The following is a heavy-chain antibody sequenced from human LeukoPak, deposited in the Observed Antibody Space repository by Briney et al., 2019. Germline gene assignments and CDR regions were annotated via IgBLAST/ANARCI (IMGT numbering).Heavy chain of an antibody. Sequence: SETLSLTCAVYGGSFSGYYWSWIRQPPGKGLEWIGEINHSGSTNYNPSLKSRVTISVDTSKNQFSLKLSSVTAADTAAYYCAVTRSYGFGSLDYWGQGTLVTVSS. V-gene: IGHV4-34*01. CDR1: GGSFSGYY. CDR2: INHSGST. CDR3: AVTRSYGFGSLDY. D-gene: IGHD3-10*01. J-gene: IGHJ4*02.